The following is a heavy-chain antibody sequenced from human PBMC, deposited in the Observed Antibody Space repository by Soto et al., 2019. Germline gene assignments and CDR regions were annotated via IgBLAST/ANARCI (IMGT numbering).Heavy chain of an antibody. D-gene: IGHD1-26*01. Sequence: QVQLQQSGPGLVKPSQTLSLTSAISGDSVSSDSAAWNWIRQSPSRGREWLGRTYYRSKWYHDYAVSVKSRIPINPDTSTNQFSLQLNSVTPEDTAVYYCARSPPVIGANWFDPWGQGTLVTVSS. V-gene: IGHV6-1*01. CDR1: GDSVSSDSAA. CDR2: TYYRSKWYH. J-gene: IGHJ5*02. CDR3: ARSPPVIGANWFDP.